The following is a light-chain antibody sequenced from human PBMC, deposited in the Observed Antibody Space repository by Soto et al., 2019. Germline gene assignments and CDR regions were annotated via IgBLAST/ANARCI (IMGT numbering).Light chain of an antibody. CDR1: QSVSSGY. CDR3: QQYGTSPWT. Sequence: DIVLTQSPATLSLSPGERATLSCRASQSVSSGYLAWYQQKPGQAPRLLIYGASSRATGIPDRFSGSESGTDFTLTISRLEPGDFAVYYCQQYGTSPWTFGQGARVEFK. CDR2: GAS. J-gene: IGKJ1*01. V-gene: IGKV3-20*01.